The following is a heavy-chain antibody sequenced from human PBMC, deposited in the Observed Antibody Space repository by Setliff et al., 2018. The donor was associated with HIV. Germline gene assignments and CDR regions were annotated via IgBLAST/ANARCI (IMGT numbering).Heavy chain of an antibody. CDR3: ARASGCTNGVCYAYGYYSLDV. CDR2: ISSSGKYI. J-gene: IGHJ6*02. CDR1: GFTFSIYS. D-gene: IGHD2-8*01. V-gene: IGHV3-21*01. Sequence: GGSLRLSCTASGFTFSIYSMNWVRQAPGKGLEWVSSISSSGKYIYYADSVKGRFTISRGNAKNSLYLQMISLRAEDTAVYYCARASGCTNGVCYAYGYYSLDVWGQGTTVTVSS.